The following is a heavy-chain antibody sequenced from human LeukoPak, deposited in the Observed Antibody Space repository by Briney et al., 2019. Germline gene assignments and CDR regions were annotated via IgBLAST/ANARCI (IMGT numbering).Heavy chain of an antibody. V-gene: IGHV3-53*01. CDR3: ARGVIAAGGNDFDY. CDR2: IYSGGST. Sequence: GGSLRLSCAASGFTVSSNYMSWVRQAPGKGLGWVSIIYSGGSTFYADSVKGRFTISRDNSKNTLYLQMNSLRAEDTAVYYCARGVIAAGGNDFDYWGQGTLVTVSS. CDR1: GFTVSSNY. D-gene: IGHD6-13*01. J-gene: IGHJ4*02.